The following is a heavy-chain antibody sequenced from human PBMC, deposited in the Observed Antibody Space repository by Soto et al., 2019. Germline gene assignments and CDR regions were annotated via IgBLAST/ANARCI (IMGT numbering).Heavy chain of an antibody. V-gene: IGHV3-23*01. D-gene: IGHD1-26*01. J-gene: IGHJ1*01. Sequence: EVQLLESGGGLVQPGGSLRLSCAASGFTFSSYVINWVRQAPGKGLEWVSCISGSGDSSLYADSVKGRFALSRDNSKXXXXXXXXXXXXXXXAXYYCXKGVHTTSXXXXXXWGQXTLV. CDR1: GFTFSSYV. CDR2: ISGSGDSS. CDR3: XKGVHTTSXXXXXX.